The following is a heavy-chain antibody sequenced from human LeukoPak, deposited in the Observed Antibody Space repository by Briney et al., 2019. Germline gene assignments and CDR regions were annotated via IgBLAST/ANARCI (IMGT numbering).Heavy chain of an antibody. V-gene: IGHV4-59*08. CDR1: GGSISSYY. CDR3: ARAISRYDTTDYFDY. J-gene: IGHJ4*02. D-gene: IGHD5-12*01. CDR2: IYYSGST. Sequence: SETLSLTCTVSGGSISSYYWSWIRQPPGKGLEWIGYIYYSGSTNYNPSLKSRVTISVDTSKNQFSLKLSSVTAADTAVYYCARAISRYDTTDYFDYWGQGTLVTVSS.